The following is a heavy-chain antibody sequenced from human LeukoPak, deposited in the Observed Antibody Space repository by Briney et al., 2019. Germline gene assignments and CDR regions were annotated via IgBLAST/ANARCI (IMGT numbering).Heavy chain of an antibody. D-gene: IGHD1-26*01. V-gene: IGHV4-39*01. CDR2: IFSGST. Sequence: PSETLSLTCIVSGDSISSSSYYWGWVRQPPGKGLEWIGSIFSGSTYYNPSLKSRVTISLNTSKNQLSLNLSSVTAADTAVYYCARQGERPGISAYWGQGTLVTVSS. CDR3: ARQGERPGISAY. J-gene: IGHJ4*02. CDR1: GDSISSSSYY.